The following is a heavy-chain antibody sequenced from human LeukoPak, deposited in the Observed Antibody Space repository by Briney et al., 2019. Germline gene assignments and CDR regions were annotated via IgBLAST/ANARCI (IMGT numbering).Heavy chain of an antibody. CDR1: GFTFSSYS. CDR3: ARASLYSSGLVGDV. Sequence: GGSLRLSCAASGFTFSSYSMNWVRQAPGKGLEWVSSISSSSSYIYYADSVKGRFTFSRDNAKNSLYLQMNSLRAEDTAVYYCARASLYSSGLVGDVWGKGTTVTVSS. D-gene: IGHD6-19*01. V-gene: IGHV3-21*01. CDR2: ISSSSSYI. J-gene: IGHJ6*04.